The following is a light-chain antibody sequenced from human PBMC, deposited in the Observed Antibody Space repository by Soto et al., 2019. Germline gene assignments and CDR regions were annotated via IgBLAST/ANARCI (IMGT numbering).Light chain of an antibody. CDR2: DVS. CDR1: SSDVGGYNY. V-gene: IGLV2-11*01. Sequence: QSALTQPHSVSGSPGQSVAISCTGTSSDVGGYNYVSWYQQHPGKAPKLMIYDVSKRPSGVPDRFSGSKSGNTASLTISGLQAEDEADYYCCSYAGSYSYGFGTGTKLTVL. J-gene: IGLJ1*01. CDR3: CSYAGSYSYG.